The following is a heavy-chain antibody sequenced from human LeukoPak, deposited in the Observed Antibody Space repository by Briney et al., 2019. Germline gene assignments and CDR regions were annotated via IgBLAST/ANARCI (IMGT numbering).Heavy chain of an antibody. V-gene: IGHV4-4*07. CDR2: IYPSGST. CDR1: GGSISSYW. CDR3: ARDGAGGHDY. J-gene: IGHJ4*02. D-gene: IGHD2-8*02. Sequence: SETLFLTCTVSGGSISSYWWSWIRQPAGKGLEWIGRIYPSGSTNFNPSLKSRVTMSVDTSKNQFSLKVTSVTAADTALYYCARDGAGGHDYWGQGTLVTVSS.